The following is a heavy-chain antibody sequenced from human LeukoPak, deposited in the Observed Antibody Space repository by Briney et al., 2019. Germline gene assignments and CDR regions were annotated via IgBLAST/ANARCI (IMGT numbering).Heavy chain of an antibody. J-gene: IGHJ4*02. CDR1: GSSISSGYY. V-gene: IGHV4-38-2*02. D-gene: IGHD4-17*01. Sequence: SETLSLTCTVSGSSISSGYYWGWIRQPPGKGLEWIGSIYHSGSTYYNPSLKSRVTISVDTSKNQFSLKLSSVTAADTAVYYCARGPDYGDHFDYWGQGTLVTVSS. CDR3: ARGPDYGDHFDY. CDR2: IYHSGST.